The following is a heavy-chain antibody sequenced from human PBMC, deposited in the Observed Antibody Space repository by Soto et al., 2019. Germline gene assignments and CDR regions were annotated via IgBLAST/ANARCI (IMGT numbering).Heavy chain of an antibody. D-gene: IGHD3-10*01. CDR1: GYSFTSYW. CDR3: ARPEIRGGIDY. CDR2: IYPGDSDT. V-gene: IGHV5-51*01. Sequence: GESLKISCKASGYSFTSYWIGWVRQMPGKGLEWMGVIYPGDSDTRYSPSFQGQVTISADKSTTTAYLQWSSLKASDTAIYYCARPEIRGGIDYWGQGTLVTVSS. J-gene: IGHJ4*02.